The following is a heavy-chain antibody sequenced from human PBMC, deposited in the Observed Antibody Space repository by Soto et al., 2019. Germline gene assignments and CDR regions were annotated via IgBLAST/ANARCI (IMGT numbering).Heavy chain of an antibody. J-gene: IGHJ1*01. D-gene: IGHD4-17*01. CDR2: ISAYNRDT. Sequence: QVQLVQSGTEVKKPGASVKVSCKASGYTFTTYGISWVRQAPGQGLEWMGWISAYNRDTNYAQKLQGRVFMTTDTSTTTAYMELRSLRSDDTAVYYCARELQHMTAVTTGAYWGQGTLVTVSS. CDR1: GYTFTTYG. CDR3: ARELQHMTAVTTGAY. V-gene: IGHV1-18*01.